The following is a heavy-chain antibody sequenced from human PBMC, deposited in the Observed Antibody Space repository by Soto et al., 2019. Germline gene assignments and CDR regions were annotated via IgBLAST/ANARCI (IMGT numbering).Heavy chain of an antibody. Sequence: PGGSLRLSCAVYGFTFSSCSMSWVRQAPGKGLEWVSGFRGSGDDGTTYYADSVKGRFSITRDNSKNMLFLQMNSLRADDTAIYYCAKKVNSGSGIQSFDYWGQGTLVTVSS. V-gene: IGHV3-23*01. J-gene: IGHJ4*02. CDR2: FRGSGDDGTT. CDR1: GFTFSSCS. D-gene: IGHD3-10*01. CDR3: AKKVNSGSGIQSFDY.